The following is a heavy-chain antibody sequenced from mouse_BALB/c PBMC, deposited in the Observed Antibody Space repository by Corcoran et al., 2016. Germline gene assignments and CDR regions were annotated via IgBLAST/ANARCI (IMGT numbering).Heavy chain of an antibody. CDR1: GYTFTNYG. D-gene: IGHD2-4*01. Sequence: QIQLVQSGPELKKPGETVKISCKASGYTFTNYGMNWVKQAPGKGLKWMGWINTYTGEPTYADDFKGRFAFSLETSASTAYLQINNLKNEDTATYFCARAYYDYDDGDYAMDYWGQGTSVTVSS. CDR3: ARAYYDYDDGDYAMDY. CDR2: INTYTGEP. V-gene: IGHV9-3-1*01. J-gene: IGHJ4*01.